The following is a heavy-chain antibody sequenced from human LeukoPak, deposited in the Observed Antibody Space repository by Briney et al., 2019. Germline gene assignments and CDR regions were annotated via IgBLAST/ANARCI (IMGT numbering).Heavy chain of an antibody. V-gene: IGHV3-7*03. Sequence: GGSLRLSCTSSGFIFSSHWMNWVRQAPGKGPEWVANIKYDGSVQYYVDPVKGRFSISRDNTKNLLYLQMNSLRVEDTAVYYCARDYGWSFANWGQGTLVTVSS. D-gene: IGHD3-10*01. J-gene: IGHJ4*02. CDR1: GFIFSSHW. CDR3: ARDYGWSFAN. CDR2: IKYDGSVQ.